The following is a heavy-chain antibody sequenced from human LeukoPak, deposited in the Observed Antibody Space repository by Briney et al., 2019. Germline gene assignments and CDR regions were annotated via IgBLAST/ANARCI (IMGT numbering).Heavy chain of an antibody. CDR1: GGTFSSYA. D-gene: IGHD2-21*02. V-gene: IGHV1-69*04. CDR2: IIPILGIA. J-gene: IGHJ4*02. Sequence: GASVKVSCKASGGTFSSYAISWVRQAPGQGLEWMGRIIPILGIANYAQKFQGRVTITADKSTSTAYMELSSLRSEDTAVYYCAPTRGHILVGTAIPTGSFAYWGREPWSPSPQ. CDR3: APTRGHILVGTAIPTGSFAY.